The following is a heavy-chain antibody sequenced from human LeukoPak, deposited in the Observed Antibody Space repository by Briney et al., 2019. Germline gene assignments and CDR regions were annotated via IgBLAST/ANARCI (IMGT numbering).Heavy chain of an antibody. CDR1: GSTFSSYW. D-gene: IGHD3-22*01. V-gene: IGHV3-7*01. J-gene: IGHJ4*02. Sequence: GGSLRLSCAASGSTFSSYWMSWVRQAPGKGLEWVANIKQDGSEKYYVDSVKGRFTISRDNAKNSLYLQMNSLRAEDTAVYYCAKTLYDSSGYYSGYYFDYWGQGTLVTVSS. CDR2: IKQDGSEK. CDR3: AKTLYDSSGYYSGYYFDY.